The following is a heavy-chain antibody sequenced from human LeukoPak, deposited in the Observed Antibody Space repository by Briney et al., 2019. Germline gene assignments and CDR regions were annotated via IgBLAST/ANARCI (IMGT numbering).Heavy chain of an antibody. Sequence: SETLSLTCTVSGGSISNGGYYWTWIRQLPGKGLEWIGYIYYSGSTYYNPSLKSRLTISVDTSKNQFSLKLSSVTAADTAVYYCARGVGFWSGHYSDYWGQGTLVTVSS. D-gene: IGHD3-3*01. CDR3: ARGVGFWSGHYSDY. CDR2: IYYSGST. J-gene: IGHJ4*02. V-gene: IGHV4-31*03. CDR1: GGSISNGGYY.